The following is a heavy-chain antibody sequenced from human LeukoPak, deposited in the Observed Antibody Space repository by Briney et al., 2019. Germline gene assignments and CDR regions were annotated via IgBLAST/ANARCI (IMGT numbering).Heavy chain of an antibody. CDR1: GLTFSRYA. D-gene: IGHD6-19*01. V-gene: IGHV3-23*01. J-gene: IGHJ4*02. CDR2: ISGRGGSS. CDR3: ARGAGRFIAVAGPFDY. Sequence: PGGSLRLSCAASGLTFSRYAMHWVRQAPGKGLEWVSGISGRGGSSYSADFVKGRFTISRDNSKNTLYLQMNSLRAEDTAVYYCARGAGRFIAVAGPFDYWGQGTLVTVSS.